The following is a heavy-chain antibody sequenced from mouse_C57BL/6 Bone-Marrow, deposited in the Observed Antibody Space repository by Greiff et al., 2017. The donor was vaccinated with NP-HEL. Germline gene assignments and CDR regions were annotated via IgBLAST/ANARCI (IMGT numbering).Heavy chain of an antibody. CDR3: AIRIYYLAMDY. CDR1: GYTFTSYW. J-gene: IGHJ4*01. CDR2: IHPSDSDT. Sequence: QVQLKQPGAELVKPGASVKVSCKASGYTFTSYWMHWVKQRPGQGLEWIGRIHPSDSDTNYNQKFKGKATLTVDKSSSTAYMQLSSLTSEDSAVYYCAIRIYYLAMDYWGQGTSVTVSS. V-gene: IGHV1-74*01.